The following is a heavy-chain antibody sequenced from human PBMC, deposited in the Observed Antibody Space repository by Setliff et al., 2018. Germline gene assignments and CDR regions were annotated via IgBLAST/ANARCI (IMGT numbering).Heavy chain of an antibody. CDR3: ARSPAVLGIVYLDP. D-gene: IGHD2-15*01. V-gene: IGHV1-69*05. CDR2: IIPMFGTP. Sequence: GASVKVSCKASGDSFNNYAISWVRQAPGQGLEWMGGIIPMFGTPAYAQKLQDRVTITTDESTSTAYMELDSLRSEDTAVYYCARSPAVLGIVYLDPWGQGTLVTVS. CDR1: GDSFNNYA. J-gene: IGHJ5*02.